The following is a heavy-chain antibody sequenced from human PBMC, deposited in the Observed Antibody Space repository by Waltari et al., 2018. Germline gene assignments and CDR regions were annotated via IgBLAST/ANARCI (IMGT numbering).Heavy chain of an antibody. CDR2: IYHSGST. Sequence: QVQLQESGPGLVKPSETLSLTCAVSGYSISSGYYWGWIRQPPGKGLEWIGSIYHSGSTYYNPALKRRVTISVDTTKNQVSLKLSSVTAADTAVYYCATTKSRGFDPWGQGTLVTVSS. V-gene: IGHV4-38-2*01. CDR1: GYSISSGYY. J-gene: IGHJ5*02. CDR3: ATTKSRGFDP.